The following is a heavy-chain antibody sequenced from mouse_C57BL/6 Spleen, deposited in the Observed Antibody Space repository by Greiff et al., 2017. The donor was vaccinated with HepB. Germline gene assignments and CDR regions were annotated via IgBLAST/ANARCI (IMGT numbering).Heavy chain of an antibody. CDR1: GFNIKDYY. CDR3: LAYYSTVDY. D-gene: IGHD2-5*01. V-gene: IGHV14-1*01. Sequence: VQLKQSGAELVRPGASVKLSCTASGFNIKDYYMHWVKQRPEQGLEWIGRIDPEDGDTEYAPKFQGKATMTADTSSNTAYLQLSSRTSEDTAVYYCLAYYSTVDYWGQGTTLTVSS. J-gene: IGHJ2*01. CDR2: IDPEDGDT.